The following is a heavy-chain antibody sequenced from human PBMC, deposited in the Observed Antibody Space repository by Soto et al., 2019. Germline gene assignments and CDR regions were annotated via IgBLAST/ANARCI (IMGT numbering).Heavy chain of an antibody. Sequence: GGSLRLSCAASGFIFSSYGMHWVRQAPGKGLEWVALMSYDGSKEYYADSVKGRFTVSRDNSQNTLYLQMNSLRAEDTAVYYCARGSGNSGFWYFDLWGRGTPVTVSS. D-gene: IGHD4-4*01. CDR3: ARGSGNSGFWYFDL. CDR1: GFIFSSYG. CDR2: MSYDGSKE. V-gene: IGHV3-30*03. J-gene: IGHJ2*01.